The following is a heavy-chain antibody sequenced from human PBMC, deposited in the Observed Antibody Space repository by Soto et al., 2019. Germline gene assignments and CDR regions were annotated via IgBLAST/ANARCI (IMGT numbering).Heavy chain of an antibody. Sequence: QVQLEQSGAEVKKPGSSVKVSCKASGGTLSDHGVAWLRKAPGQGLDWMGGTIPVFNTAKYAQKFQGRVTVTADKFTNRAYIELSSLKSEDTHFYFCARGVYGSGNYYTGPSAFDIWGQGTMVIVSS. J-gene: IGHJ3*02. D-gene: IGHD3-10*01. CDR3: ARGVYGSGNYYTGPSAFDI. CDR2: TIPVFNTA. CDR1: GGTLSDHG. V-gene: IGHV1-69*06.